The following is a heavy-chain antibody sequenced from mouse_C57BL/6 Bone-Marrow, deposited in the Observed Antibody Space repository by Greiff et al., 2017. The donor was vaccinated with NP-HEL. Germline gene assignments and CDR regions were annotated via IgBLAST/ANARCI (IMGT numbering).Heavy chain of an antibody. CDR2: INPNNGGT. D-gene: IGHD1-1*01. Sequence: VQLQQSGPELVKPGASVKISCKASGYTFTDYYMNWVKQSHGKSLEWIGDINPNNGGTSYNQKFKGKATLTVDKSSSTAYMELRSLTSEDSAVYYCVGRYYYGSYWYFDVWGTGTTVTVSS. V-gene: IGHV1-26*01. J-gene: IGHJ1*03. CDR3: VGRYYYGSYWYFDV. CDR1: GYTFTDYY.